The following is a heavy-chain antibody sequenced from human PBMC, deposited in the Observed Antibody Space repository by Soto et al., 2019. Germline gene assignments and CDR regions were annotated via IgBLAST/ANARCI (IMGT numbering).Heavy chain of an antibody. V-gene: IGHV3-23*01. D-gene: IGHD1-1*01. CDR1: GFTFSSSA. CDR2: ISGSDGRT. CDR3: AKSLNINWKNWFDP. Sequence: EVQILESGGGLVQPGGSLRLSCAASGFTFSSSAMNWVRQAPGKGLEWVSVISGSDGRTYYADSVKGRFTISRDNSMNTLYLDMNSLRAEDTAVYYCAKSLNINWKNWFDPWGQGTLVTVSS. J-gene: IGHJ5*02.